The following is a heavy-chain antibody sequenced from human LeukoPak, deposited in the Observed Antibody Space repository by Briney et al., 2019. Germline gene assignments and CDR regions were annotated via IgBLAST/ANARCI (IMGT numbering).Heavy chain of an antibody. CDR1: GFTFSSYW. Sequence: PGGSLRLSCAASGFTFSSYWMSWVRQAPGKGLEWVSVIYSGGSTYYADSVKGRFTISRDNSKNTLYLQMNSLRAEDTAVYYCASITVTTPSGVNYWGQGTLVTVSS. CDR3: ASITVTTPSGVNY. V-gene: IGHV3-53*01. D-gene: IGHD4-11*01. J-gene: IGHJ4*02. CDR2: IYSGGST.